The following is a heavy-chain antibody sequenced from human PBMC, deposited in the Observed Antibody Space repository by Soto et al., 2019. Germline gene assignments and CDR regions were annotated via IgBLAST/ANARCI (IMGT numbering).Heavy chain of an antibody. CDR1: GYTFTSYA. CDR2: INGGIGNT. J-gene: IGHJ4*02. Sequence: QVQLVQSGAEVKKPGASVKVSCKASGYTFTSYAMHWVRQAPGQRLEWMGWINGGIGNTKYSQKFQGRVTITRDTSASTGYMELSSLRSEDTAVYYCARAPMAGLDYWGQGTLVTVSS. V-gene: IGHV1-3*01. D-gene: IGHD6-19*01. CDR3: ARAPMAGLDY.